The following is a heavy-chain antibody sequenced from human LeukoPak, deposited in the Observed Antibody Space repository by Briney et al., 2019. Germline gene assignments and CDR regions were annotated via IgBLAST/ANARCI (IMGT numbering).Heavy chain of an antibody. CDR2: INPNSGGT. V-gene: IGHV1-2*02. Sequence: GASVKVSCKASGYTFTGYYMHWVRQAPGQGLEWMGWINPNSGGTNYAQKFQGRVTMTRDTSFSTAYMELSRLRSDDTAVYYCGLLWFGELYGYGMDVWGQGTTVTVSS. D-gene: IGHD3-10*01. CDR1: GYTFTGYY. J-gene: IGHJ6*02. CDR3: GLLWFGELYGYGMDV.